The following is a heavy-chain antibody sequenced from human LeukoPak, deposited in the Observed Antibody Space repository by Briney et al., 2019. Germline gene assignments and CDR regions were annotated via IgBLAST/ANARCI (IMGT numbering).Heavy chain of an antibody. V-gene: IGHV3-23*01. D-gene: IGHD6-13*01. CDR2: LSTGGGTA. J-gene: IGHJ4*02. CDR1: GFTFSSYA. CDR3: ARDQRLGNSWFFLDY. Sequence: GSLRLSCSASGFTFSSYAMNWVRQAPGKGLEWVSTLSTGGGTAYYADSVKGRFTISRDNSKNTLYLQMNSLRAEDTAVYYCARDQRLGNSWFFLDYWGQGTLVTVSS.